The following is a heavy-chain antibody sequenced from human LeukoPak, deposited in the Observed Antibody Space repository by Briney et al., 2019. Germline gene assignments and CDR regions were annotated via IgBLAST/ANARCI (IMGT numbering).Heavy chain of an antibody. CDR1: GITFSSYA. CDR3: AKDAKYYDILTGYYGP. Sequence: GGSLRLSCAASGITFSSYAMSWVRQAPGKGLEWVSAISGSGGSTYYADSVKGRFTISRDNSKNTLYLQMNSLRAEDTAVYYCAKDAKYYDILTGYYGPWGQGTLVTVSS. CDR2: ISGSGGST. J-gene: IGHJ5*02. V-gene: IGHV3-23*01. D-gene: IGHD3-9*01.